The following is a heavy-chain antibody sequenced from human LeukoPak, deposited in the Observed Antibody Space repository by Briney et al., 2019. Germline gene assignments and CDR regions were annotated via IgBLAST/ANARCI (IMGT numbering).Heavy chain of an antibody. Sequence: SETLSLTCAVYGGSFSGYYWSWIRQPPGKGLEWIGEINHSGSTNYNPSLKSRVTISVDTSKNQFSLKLSSVTAADTAVYYCARERMWQLALDYWGQGTLVTVSS. D-gene: IGHD6-6*01. CDR2: INHSGST. V-gene: IGHV4-34*01. CDR1: GGSFSGYY. J-gene: IGHJ4*02. CDR3: ARERMWQLALDY.